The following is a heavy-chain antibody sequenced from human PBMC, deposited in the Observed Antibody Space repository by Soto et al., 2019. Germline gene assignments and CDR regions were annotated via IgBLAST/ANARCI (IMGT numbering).Heavy chain of an antibody. CDR1: GGTFSSYA. Sequence: QVQLVQSGAEVQKPGSSVKVSCKASGGTFSSYAISWVRQAPGQGLEWMGGIIPIFGTANYAQKFQGRVTITADESTSTAYMELSSLRSEDTAVYYCARGTYCSGGSCYSGGDYGDYYYYYGMDVWGQGTTVTVSS. D-gene: IGHD2-15*01. V-gene: IGHV1-69*01. J-gene: IGHJ6*02. CDR3: ARGTYCSGGSCYSGGDYGDYYYYYGMDV. CDR2: IIPIFGTA.